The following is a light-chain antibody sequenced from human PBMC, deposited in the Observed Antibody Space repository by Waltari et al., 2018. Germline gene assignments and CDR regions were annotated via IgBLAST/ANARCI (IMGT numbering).Light chain of an antibody. CDR3: SSYTTTRILEI. V-gene: IGLV2-14*03. CDR1: RSDIGGHNF. CDR2: DVT. Sequence: QSALTQPASVSGSPGQSITISCTGTRSDIGGHNFFSWYQQHPNKVPKLIIYDVTDRPSGGSNRFSCSKSGNTASLTISGLRTEDEADYYCSSYTTTRILEIFGGGTKLTVL. J-gene: IGLJ2*01.